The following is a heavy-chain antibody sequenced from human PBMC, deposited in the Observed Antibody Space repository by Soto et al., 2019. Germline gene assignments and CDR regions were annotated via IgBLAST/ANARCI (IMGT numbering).Heavy chain of an antibody. D-gene: IGHD1-1*01. Sequence: GASVKVSCKASGGTFSSYAISWVRQAPGQGLEWMAGIIPIFGTANYAQKFQDRVTITADESTSTAYMELSSLRSEDTAVYYCARQSKDLYNWNVYAMDVSGQATTVTVSS. J-gene: IGHJ6*02. V-gene: IGHV1-69*13. CDR3: ARQSKDLYNWNVYAMDV. CDR1: GGTFSSYA. CDR2: IIPIFGTA.